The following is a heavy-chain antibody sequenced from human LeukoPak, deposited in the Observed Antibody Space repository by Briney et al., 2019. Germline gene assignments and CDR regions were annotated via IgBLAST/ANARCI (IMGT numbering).Heavy chain of an antibody. Sequence: GGSLRLSCAASGFTFSSYAMSWVRQAPGKGLEWVSIIIGSGGSTSHADSVKGRFTISRDNSKNTLYLQMNSLSAEDTAVYYRSKSGVQYYFDYWGQGTLVTVSS. V-gene: IGHV3-23*01. CDR3: SKSGVQYYFDY. J-gene: IGHJ4*02. CDR1: GFTFSSYA. CDR2: IIGSGGST. D-gene: IGHD2-8*01.